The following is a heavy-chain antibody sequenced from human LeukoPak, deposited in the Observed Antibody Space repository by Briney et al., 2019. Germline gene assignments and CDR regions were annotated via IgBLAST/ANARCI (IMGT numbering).Heavy chain of an antibody. CDR1: GFTLSTYW. D-gene: IGHD1-1*01. J-gene: IGHJ4*02. V-gene: IGHV3-74*01. CDR3: VRAKNWNFDS. Sequence: GGSLRLSCAASGFTLSTYWFHWVRQATGKGLVWVSRITPDGSITNYADSVKGRFTISRDNAKNTLHLQMNSLRDEDTAVYYCVRAKNWNFDSWGQGTLVTVSS. CDR2: ITPDGSIT.